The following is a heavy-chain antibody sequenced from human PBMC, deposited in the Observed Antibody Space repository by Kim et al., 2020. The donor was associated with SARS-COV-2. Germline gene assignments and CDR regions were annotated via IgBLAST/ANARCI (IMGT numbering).Heavy chain of an antibody. J-gene: IGHJ3*02. D-gene: IGHD3-22*01. Sequence: SETLSLTCAVYGGSFSGYYWSWIRQPPGKGLEWIGEINHSGSTNYNPSLKSRVTISVDTSKNQFSLKLSSVTAADTAVYYCARGMTPKYYYVSGGYDALEIWGQGRMGTVSS. CDR1: GGSFSGYY. CDR2: INHSGST. CDR3: ARGMTPKYYYVSGGYDALEI. V-gene: IGHV4-34*01.